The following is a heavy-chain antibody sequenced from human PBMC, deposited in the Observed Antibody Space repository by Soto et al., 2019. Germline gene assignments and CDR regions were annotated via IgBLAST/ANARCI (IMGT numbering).Heavy chain of an antibody. CDR3: ASTYSSSWYWFDP. CDR1: GFSLSNAGLG. D-gene: IGHD6-13*01. CDR2: IFSNDEK. V-gene: IGHV2-26*04. Sequence: QVTVKESGPVLVKPTETLTLTCTVSGFSLSNAGLGVSWIRQPPGKALEWLAHIFSNDEKSYSTSLKSRLTTSKDTSKSQVVLIITNMDPVDPATYYCASTYSSSWYWFDPWGQGTLVTVSS. J-gene: IGHJ5*02.